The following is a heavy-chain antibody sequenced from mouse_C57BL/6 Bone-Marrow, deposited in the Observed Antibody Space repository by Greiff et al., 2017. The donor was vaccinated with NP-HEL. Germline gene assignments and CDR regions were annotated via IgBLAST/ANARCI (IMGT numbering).Heavy chain of an antibody. J-gene: IGHJ1*03. Sequence: EVMLVESGGGLVQPGGSLKLSCAASGFTFSDYGMAWVRQAPRKGPEWVAFISNLAYSIYYADTVTGRFTISRENAKNTLYMEMSSLRSEDTAMYYCARLYYGSSYWYLDVWGTGTTVTVSS. CDR1: GFTFSDYG. CDR2: ISNLAYSI. D-gene: IGHD1-1*01. V-gene: IGHV5-15*01. CDR3: ARLYYGSSYWYLDV.